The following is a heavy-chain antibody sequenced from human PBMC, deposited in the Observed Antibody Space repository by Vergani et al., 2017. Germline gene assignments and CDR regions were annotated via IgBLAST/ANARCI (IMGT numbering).Heavy chain of an antibody. CDR2: TYYRATWYN. CDR3: ARAKAGYWNYYYDGMDV. D-gene: IGHD1-1*01. V-gene: IGHV6-1*01. Sequence: QVQLQQSGPGLVKPSQTLSLTCAISGDSVSSNSAAWNWLRQSPSRGLEWMGRTYYRATWYNDYAVSVKSRITINPATSKNQFSMQLNSVTTEDTVVYYWARAKAGYWNYYYDGMDVWGQGTTVTGSS. CDR1: GDSVSSNSAA. J-gene: IGHJ6*02.